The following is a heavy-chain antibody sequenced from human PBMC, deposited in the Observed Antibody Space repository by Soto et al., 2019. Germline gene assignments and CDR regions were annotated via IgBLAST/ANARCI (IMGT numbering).Heavy chain of an antibody. CDR2: IKSKTDGGTT. Sequence: GGSLRLSCAASGFTFSNAWMSWVRQAPGKGLEWVGRIKSKTDGGTTDYAAPVKGRFTISRDDSKNTLYLQMNSLKTEDTAVYYCTTGFQYSSSSGHDAFDIWGQGTMVTVSS. J-gene: IGHJ3*02. V-gene: IGHV3-15*01. CDR1: GFTFSNAW. D-gene: IGHD6-6*01. CDR3: TTGFQYSSSSGHDAFDI.